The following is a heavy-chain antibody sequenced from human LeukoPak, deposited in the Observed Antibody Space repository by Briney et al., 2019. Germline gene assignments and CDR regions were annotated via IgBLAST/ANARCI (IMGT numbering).Heavy chain of an antibody. CDR3: ARDNDDGDYVGWFDP. Sequence: PSQTLSLTCTVSGGSISSGGYYWSWIRQHPGKGLEWIGYIYYSGSTYYSPSLKSRLTISLDTSKNHLSLKLTSVTAADTAIYYCARDNDDGDYVGWFDPWGQGTLVTVSS. V-gene: IGHV4-30-4*08. J-gene: IGHJ5*02. CDR1: GGSISSGGYY. D-gene: IGHD4-17*01. CDR2: IYYSGST.